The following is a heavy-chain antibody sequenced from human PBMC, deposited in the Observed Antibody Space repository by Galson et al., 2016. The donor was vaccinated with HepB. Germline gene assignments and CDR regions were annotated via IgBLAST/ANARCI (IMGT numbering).Heavy chain of an antibody. CDR3: VRDFSPYGFDS. V-gene: IGHV4-39*07. J-gene: IGHJ5*01. CDR1: DGSINSSNYY. CDR2: IFYTGNI. Sequence: ETLSLTCTVSDGSINSSNYYWGWIRQPPGEGLEWIGSIFYTGNIYYNPSLRGRVSISIDMSRTQFFLKLSSVTPADTAVYYCVRDFSPYGFDSWGQGTLVTVSS. D-gene: IGHD4-17*01.